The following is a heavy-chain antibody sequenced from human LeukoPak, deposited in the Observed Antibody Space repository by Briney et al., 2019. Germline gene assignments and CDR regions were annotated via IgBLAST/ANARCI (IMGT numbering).Heavy chain of an antibody. CDR3: ARDIGWGSGYYYGFDY. D-gene: IGHD3-22*01. J-gene: IGHJ4*02. Sequence: SQTLSLTCAISGDSVCSNSAAWNWIRRSPSRGLEWLGRTYYRSKWYNDYAVSVKSRITINPDTSKNQFSLQLNSVTPEDTAVYYCARDIGWGSGYYYGFDYWGQGTLVTVFS. CDR1: GDSVCSNSAA. V-gene: IGHV6-1*01. CDR2: TYYRSKWYN.